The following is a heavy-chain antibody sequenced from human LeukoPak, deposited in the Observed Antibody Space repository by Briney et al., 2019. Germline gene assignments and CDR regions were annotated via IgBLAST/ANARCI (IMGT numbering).Heavy chain of an antibody. CDR1: GFTFSSYS. D-gene: IGHD2-2*02. CDR2: IISSGSTI. V-gene: IGHV3-48*01. CDR3: ARGRGYCSGTSCYIDY. J-gene: IGHJ4*02. Sequence: GGSLRLSCAASGFTFSSYSIYWVRQAPGKGLEWVSYIISSGSTIYYADSVKGRFTISRDNAQNSLYLQMNSLRAEDTAVYYCARGRGYCSGTSCYIDYWGQGTLVTVSS.